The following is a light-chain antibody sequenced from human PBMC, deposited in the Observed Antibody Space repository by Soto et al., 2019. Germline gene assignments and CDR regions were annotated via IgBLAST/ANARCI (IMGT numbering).Light chain of an antibody. Sequence: EILLTQSPGTPSLSPGERGTLSCRASQSVSNNYLAWFQHKPGQAPRLLIFGASTRATGIPDRFSGSGSGTRFTLTISSLEPEDVAVYYCQQYGSSPPWTFGQGTKVDIK. CDR3: QQYGSSPPWT. CDR1: QSVSNNY. CDR2: GAS. J-gene: IGKJ1*01. V-gene: IGKV3-20*01.